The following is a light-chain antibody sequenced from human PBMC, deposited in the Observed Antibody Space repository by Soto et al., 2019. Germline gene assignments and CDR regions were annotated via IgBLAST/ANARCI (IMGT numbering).Light chain of an antibody. CDR2: GAS. CDR3: QQYSSQWT. J-gene: IGKJ1*01. V-gene: IGKV3-20*01. Sequence: EIVLTQSPGTLSLSPGERATLSCRTSQSVSNNYLAWYQQKPGQAPRLLIYGASSRATGIPDRFSGSGSGTDITLSISRLEPEDFAVYYCQQYSSQWTFGQGTKVEIK. CDR1: QSVSNNY.